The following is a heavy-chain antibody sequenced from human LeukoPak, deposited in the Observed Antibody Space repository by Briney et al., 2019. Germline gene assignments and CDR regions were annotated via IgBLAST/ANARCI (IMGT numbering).Heavy chain of an antibody. CDR1: GGSLSSYY. CDR2: IYYSGST. J-gene: IGHJ4*02. Sequence: SETLSLTCTVSGGSLSSYYWSWMRQPPGKGREWIGYIYYSGSTNYNPSLKSRVTISVDTSKNQFSLKLSSVTAADTAVYYCARVVWGSYRYANWGQGTLVTVSS. CDR3: ARVVWGSYRYAN. D-gene: IGHD3-16*02. V-gene: IGHV4-59*01.